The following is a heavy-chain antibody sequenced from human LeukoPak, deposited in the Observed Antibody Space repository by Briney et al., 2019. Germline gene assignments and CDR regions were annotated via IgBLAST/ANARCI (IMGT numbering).Heavy chain of an antibody. CDR3: ARAVSDWRRGYYYYYMDV. J-gene: IGHJ6*03. D-gene: IGHD3-9*01. Sequence: ASVKVFCKASGYTFTGYYMHWVRQAPGQGLEWMGWINPNSGGTNYAQKFQGRVTMTRDTSNSTAYMELSRLRSDDTAVYYCARAVSDWRRGYYYYYMDVWGKGTTVTVSS. V-gene: IGHV1-2*02. CDR1: GYTFTGYY. CDR2: INPNSGGT.